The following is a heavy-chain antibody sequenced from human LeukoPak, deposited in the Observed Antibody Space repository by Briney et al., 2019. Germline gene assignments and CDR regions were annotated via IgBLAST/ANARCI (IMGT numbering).Heavy chain of an antibody. D-gene: IGHD2-2*02. CDR1: GFTFSSYA. Sequence: GGSLRLSCAASGFTFSSYAMNWVRQAPGKGLEWVSSISRSSSDIYYADSVKGRFTISRDNAKNSLYLQVDSLRAEDTAVYYCAREYCSGISCYMDYWGQGTLVSVSS. CDR2: ISRSSSDI. J-gene: IGHJ4*02. CDR3: AREYCSGISCYMDY. V-gene: IGHV3-21*01.